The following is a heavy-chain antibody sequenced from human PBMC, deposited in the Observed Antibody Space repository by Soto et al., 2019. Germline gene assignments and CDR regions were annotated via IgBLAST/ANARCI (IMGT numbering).Heavy chain of an antibody. Sequence: PSETMSLTWTVSGGSIINYYWSWIRKTKGKGLEWIGYIYYSGSTNYNPSLKSRVTISVDTSKNQFSLKLSSVTAADTAVYYCARDILTGYYKGHLYYYGMDVWGQGTTVTVSS. CDR1: GGSIINYY. CDR2: IYYSGST. V-gene: IGHV4-59*01. D-gene: IGHD3-9*01. CDR3: ARDILTGYYKGHLYYYGMDV. J-gene: IGHJ6*02.